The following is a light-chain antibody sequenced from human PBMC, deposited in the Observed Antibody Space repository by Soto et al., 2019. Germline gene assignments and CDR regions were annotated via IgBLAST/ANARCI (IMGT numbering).Light chain of an antibody. J-gene: IGLJ3*02. CDR3: QSYDSSLSGSRV. CDR2: GNS. Sequence: QSVLTQPPSVSGAPGQRXTISCTGSSSNIGAGYDVHWYQQLPGTAPKLLIYGNSNRPSGVPDRFSGSKSGTSASLAITGLQAEDEAYYYCQSYDSSLSGSRVFGGGTKVTVL. V-gene: IGLV1-40*01. CDR1: SSNIGAGYD.